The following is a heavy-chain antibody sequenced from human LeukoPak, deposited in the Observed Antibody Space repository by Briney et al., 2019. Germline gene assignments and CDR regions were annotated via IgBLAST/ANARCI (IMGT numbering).Heavy chain of an antibody. J-gene: IGHJ4*02. CDR3: AKEAGERRQQQAADY. Sequence: PGGSLRLSCAASGFTFSTYAMSWVRQAPGKGLEWVSSISGSGGYTFYADSVKGRFTISRDNSKSTLYLQMNSLRVEDTAVYYCAKEAGERRQQQAADYWGQGSLVTVSS. V-gene: IGHV3-23*01. CDR1: GFTFSTYA. D-gene: IGHD6-13*01. CDR2: ISGSGGYT.